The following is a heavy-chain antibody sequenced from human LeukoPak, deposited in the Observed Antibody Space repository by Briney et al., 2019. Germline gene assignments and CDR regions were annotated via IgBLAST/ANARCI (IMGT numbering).Heavy chain of an antibody. V-gene: IGHV3-21*01. CDR1: GFTFSSYS. CDR2: ISSCSSYI. J-gene: IGHJ4*02. Sequence: GGSLRLSCAASGFTFSSYSMNWVRQAPGKGLEWVSSISSCSSYIYYADSVKGRFTISRDSAKNSLYLQMNSLRAEDTAVYYCARDAGSTKVDYWGQGTLVTVSS. D-gene: IGHD5/OR15-5a*01. CDR3: ARDAGSTKVDY.